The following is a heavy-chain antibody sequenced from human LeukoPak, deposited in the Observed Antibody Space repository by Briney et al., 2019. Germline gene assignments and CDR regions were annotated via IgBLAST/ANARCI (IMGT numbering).Heavy chain of an antibody. CDR2: IRSKANSYAT. J-gene: IGHJ4*02. CDR1: GFTFSGSA. Sequence: GGSLRLSCAASGFTFSGSAMHWVRQASGKGLEWVGRIRSKANSYATAYSASVKGRFTISRDDSKNTAYLQMNSLKTEDTAVYYCTTPPHIVGATTFDYWGQGTLVTVSS. D-gene: IGHD1-26*01. V-gene: IGHV3-73*01. CDR3: TTPPHIVGATTFDY.